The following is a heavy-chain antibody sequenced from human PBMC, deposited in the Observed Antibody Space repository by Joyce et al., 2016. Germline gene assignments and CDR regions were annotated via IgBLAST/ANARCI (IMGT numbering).Heavy chain of an antibody. D-gene: IGHD1-26*01. CDR2: SSSDESST. Sequence: EVQLVESGGGLVQLGGSLRLSCTASGFTFSSYWMHWVRQVSGKGLGWFSHSSSDESSTSYADSGKGRFTISRDNAKNTLYLHMNSLRTEDTAVYYCARTGGSYYDYYYYGLDVWGQGTTVIVSS. CDR1: GFTFSSYW. J-gene: IGHJ6*02. CDR3: ARTGGSYYDYYYYGLDV. V-gene: IGHV3-74*01.